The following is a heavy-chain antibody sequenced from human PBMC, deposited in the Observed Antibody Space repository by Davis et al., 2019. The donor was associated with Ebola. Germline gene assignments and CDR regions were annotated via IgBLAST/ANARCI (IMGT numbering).Heavy chain of an antibody. CDR1: GYTFTGYY. V-gene: IGHV1-18*04. CDR2: IIPIFGTA. J-gene: IGHJ4*02. D-gene: IGHD1-1*01. Sequence: ASVKVSCKASGYTFTGYYMHWVRQAPGQGLEWVGGIIPIFGTANYAQKLQGRVTMTTDTSTSTAYMELRSLRSDDTAVYYCARDDWNEGHNFDYWGQGTLVTVSS. CDR3: ARDDWNEGHNFDY.